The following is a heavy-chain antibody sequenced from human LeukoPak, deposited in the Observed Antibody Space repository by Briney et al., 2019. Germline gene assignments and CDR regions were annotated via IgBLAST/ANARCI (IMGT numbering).Heavy chain of an antibody. CDR1: GGSISSSSYY. J-gene: IGHJ4*02. D-gene: IGHD5-18*01. CDR2: IYYSGST. CDR3: ERQLPRIQLWTSFAY. V-gene: IGHV4-39*07. Sequence: SETLSLTCTVSGGSISSSSYYWFCIRQPPGKGREWIGSIYYSGSTYYNPSLKRRVTISVHASKNQFSLELSSVTAAHTPVYYCERQLPRIQLWTSFAYWGQGTLVTASS.